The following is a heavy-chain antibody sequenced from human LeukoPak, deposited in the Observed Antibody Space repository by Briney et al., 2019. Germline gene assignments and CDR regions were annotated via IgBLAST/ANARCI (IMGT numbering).Heavy chain of an antibody. CDR2: INQDGSEK. V-gene: IGHV3-7*03. CDR1: GFTFSSYW. D-gene: IGHD6-13*01. CDR3: ARDPPGYSGSHDY. Sequence: XGSLRLSCAASGFTFSSYWMSWVRQAPGKGLEWVANINQDGSEKYYVESGKGGLTISREKAKNSLYLQMNSLRVEDTAVYYCARDPPGYSGSHDYWGQGTLVTVSS. J-gene: IGHJ4*02.